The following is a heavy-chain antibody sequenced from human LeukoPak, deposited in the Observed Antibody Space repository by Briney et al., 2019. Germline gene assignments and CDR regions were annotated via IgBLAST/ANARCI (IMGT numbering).Heavy chain of an antibody. CDR2: IKQDGSEK. V-gene: IGHV3-7*03. J-gene: IGHJ4*02. CDR3: AKDGRSCSSTSCHGLFDY. D-gene: IGHD2-2*01. CDR1: GFTFSSYW. Sequence: GGSLRLSCAASGFTFSSYWMSWVRQAPGKGLEWVANIKQDGSEKNYVDSVKGRFTISRDNSRSTLFLQMNSLRAEDTAVYYCAKDGRSCSSTSCHGLFDYWGQGTLVTVSS.